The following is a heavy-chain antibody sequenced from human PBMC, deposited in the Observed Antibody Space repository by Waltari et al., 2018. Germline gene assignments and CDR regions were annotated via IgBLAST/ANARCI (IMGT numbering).Heavy chain of an antibody. CDR1: GGSISSRRYY. J-gene: IGHJ4*02. D-gene: IGHD3-3*01. CDR2: IYYSGST. CDR3: ARHYYDFWSGIHY. V-gene: IGHV4-39*01. Sequence: QLQLQESGQGLVKPSETLSLTCTVSGGSISSRRYYWGWIRQPPGKGLEWIGSIYYSGSTYYNPSLKSRVTISVDTSKIQFSLKLSSVTAADTAVYYCARHYYDFWSGIHYWGQGTLVTVSS.